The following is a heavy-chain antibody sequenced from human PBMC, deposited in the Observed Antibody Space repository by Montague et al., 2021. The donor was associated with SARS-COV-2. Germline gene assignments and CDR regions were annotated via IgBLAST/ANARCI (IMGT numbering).Heavy chain of an antibody. Sequence: SETLSLTCTVAGGSVSSSYWSWIRQPPGKGLEWVGYIHDSGTMKYNPFLNSRVTILLDTSKNQFSLKLSSLTAADTAVYYCTRAHDRGWFDYWGQGSLVTVSS. D-gene: IGHD6-19*01. CDR1: GGSVSSSY. CDR3: TRAHDRGWFDY. J-gene: IGHJ4*02. CDR2: IHDSGTM. V-gene: IGHV4-59*02.